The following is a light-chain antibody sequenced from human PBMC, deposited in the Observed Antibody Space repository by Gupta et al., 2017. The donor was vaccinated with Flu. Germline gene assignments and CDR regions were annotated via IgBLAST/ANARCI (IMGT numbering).Light chain of an antibody. CDR1: QSVRSY. Sequence: EMVLKQSPGTLSSSAGERDTLLCRASQSVRSYLAWYKQKPGQAPRLLIYDASNRATGIPARFSGSGYATYFPLTIIRRVPEDVAVYYCQQPSNWPPITFGRGTKVE. CDR2: DAS. CDR3: QQPSNWPPIT. J-gene: IGKJ4*01. V-gene: IGKV3-11*01.